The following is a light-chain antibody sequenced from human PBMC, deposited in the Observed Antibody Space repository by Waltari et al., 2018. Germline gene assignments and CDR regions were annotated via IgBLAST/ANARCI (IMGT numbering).Light chain of an antibody. J-gene: IGKJ4*01. V-gene: IGKV1-39*01. CDR2: AAS. Sequence: DIQMTKSQSSLSTSVGDRVSITCRASQSISSYLNWYQQKPGKAPKLLIYAASSLQSGVPSRFSGSGSGTDFTLTISSLQPEDFATYYCQQSYSTPPTLTFGGGTKVEIK. CDR3: QQSYSTPPTLT. CDR1: QSISSY.